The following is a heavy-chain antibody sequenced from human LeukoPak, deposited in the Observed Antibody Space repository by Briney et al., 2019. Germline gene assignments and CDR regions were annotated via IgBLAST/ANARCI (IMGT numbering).Heavy chain of an antibody. Sequence: PSQTLSLTCTVSGGSISSGGYYWSWIRQPAGKGLEWIGRIYTSGSTNYNPSLKSRVTISVDTSKNQFSLKLSSVTAADTAVYYCARVPKRFPDYYYMDVWGKGTTVTVSS. V-gene: IGHV4-61*02. J-gene: IGHJ6*03. CDR1: GGSISSGGYY. CDR3: ARVPKRFPDYYYMDV. CDR2: IYTSGST.